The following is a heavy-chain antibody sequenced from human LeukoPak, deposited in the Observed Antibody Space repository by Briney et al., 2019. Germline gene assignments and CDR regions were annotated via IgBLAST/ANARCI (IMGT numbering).Heavy chain of an antibody. CDR2: IQNSGST. Sequence: SDTLSLTCTVSGGSISSYYWTWIRQPPGKGLEWIGYIQNSGSTNYNPSLKSRVTISIDTSKNQFSLKLNSVTAADTAVYYCARGQRGYPYCGQGTLVTVSS. CDR1: GGSISSYY. CDR3: ARGQRGYPY. J-gene: IGHJ4*02. D-gene: IGHD1-1*01. V-gene: IGHV4-59*07.